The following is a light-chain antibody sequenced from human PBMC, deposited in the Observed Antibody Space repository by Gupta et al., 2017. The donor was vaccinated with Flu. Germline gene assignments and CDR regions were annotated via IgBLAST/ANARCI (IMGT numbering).Light chain of an antibody. J-gene: IGKJ3*01. CDR3: QQLNSYPLT. CDR1: QDISSY. Sequence: GDRVTITCRASQDISSYLAWYQQKPGEAPNLLIFTASTLQSGVPSRFSGSGSGTDFTLTIDSLQPEDFATYYCQQLNSYPLTFGPGTTVDIK. CDR2: TAS. V-gene: IGKV1-9*01.